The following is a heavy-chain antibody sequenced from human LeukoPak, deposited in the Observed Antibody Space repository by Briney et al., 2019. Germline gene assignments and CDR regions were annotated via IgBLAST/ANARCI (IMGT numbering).Heavy chain of an antibody. D-gene: IGHD3-10*01. V-gene: IGHV4-31*03. CDR2: IYYSGST. J-gene: IGHJ4*02. Sequence: SQTLSLTCTVSGGSISSGGYYWSWIRQHPGKGLEWIGYIYYSGSTYYNPSLKSRVTISVGTSKNQFSLKLSSVTAADTAVYYCARGYGSGSYYSYWGQGTLVTVSS. CDR1: GGSISSGGYY. CDR3: ARGYGSGSYYSY.